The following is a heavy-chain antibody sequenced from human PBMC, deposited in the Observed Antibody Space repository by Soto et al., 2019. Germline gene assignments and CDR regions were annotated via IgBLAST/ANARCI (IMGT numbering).Heavy chain of an antibody. Sequence: ETLSLTCAFSGVSISRNYWWGWIRQPPGQGLEWSGEIYDSGNTRYNPALESRVTISVDRSKNQFSLNLSSVTAADTAVYYCVRVMEGRPSNWFDPSGPGTLLTVS. CDR3: VRVMEGRPSNWFDP. V-gene: IGHV4-4*02. CDR1: GVSISRNYW. J-gene: IGHJ5*02. D-gene: IGHD2-8*01. CDR2: IYDSGNT.